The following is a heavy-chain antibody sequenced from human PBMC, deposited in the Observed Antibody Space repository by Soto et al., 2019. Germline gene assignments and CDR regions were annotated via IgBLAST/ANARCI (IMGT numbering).Heavy chain of an antibody. CDR1: GFTFSSYA. D-gene: IGHD6-13*01. Sequence: QVQLVESGGGVVQPGRSLRLSCAASGFTFSSYAMHWVRQAPGKGLEWVAVISYDGSNKYYADSVKGRFTISRDNSKNTLELQMNSLRAEDTAVYYCARDQQQLLSVFHYWGQGTLVTVSS. J-gene: IGHJ4*02. V-gene: IGHV3-30*03. CDR2: ISYDGSNK. CDR3: ARDQQQLLSVFHY.